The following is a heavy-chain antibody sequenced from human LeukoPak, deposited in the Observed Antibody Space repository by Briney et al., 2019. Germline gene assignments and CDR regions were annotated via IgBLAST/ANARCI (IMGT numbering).Heavy chain of an antibody. D-gene: IGHD6-13*01. Sequence: SETLSLTCAVYGGSFSGYYWSWIRQPPGKGLEWIGEINHSGSTNYNPSLKSRVTISVDTSKNQFSLKLSSVTAADTAVYYCARGGANSSSWYSFYYYGMDVWGQGTTVTVSS. CDR1: GGSFSGYY. J-gene: IGHJ6*02. CDR3: ARGGANSSSWYSFYYYGMDV. V-gene: IGHV4-34*01. CDR2: INHSGST.